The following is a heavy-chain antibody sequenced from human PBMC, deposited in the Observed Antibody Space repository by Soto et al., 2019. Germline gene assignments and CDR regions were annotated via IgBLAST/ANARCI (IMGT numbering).Heavy chain of an antibody. Sequence: QVQLQESGPGLEKPSETVSLTCTDRGGSVSIGTYYWSWIRQPPGKGLEWIGFIHYSGSTNYNPSLKSRVTMSVDTSKNQFSLKLTSVNAADTAVYYCTRGGDAYKNGHWGQGTLVTVYS. D-gene: IGHD2-21*01. V-gene: IGHV4-61*01. CDR2: IHYSGST. J-gene: IGHJ4*02. CDR1: GGSVSIGTYY. CDR3: TRGGDAYKNGH.